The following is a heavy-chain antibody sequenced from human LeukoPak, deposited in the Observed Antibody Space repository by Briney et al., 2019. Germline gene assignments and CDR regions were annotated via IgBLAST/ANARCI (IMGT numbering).Heavy chain of an antibody. D-gene: IGHD3-3*01. CDR3: ARLPITKRALDV. V-gene: IGHV4-39*01. CDR2: IYDSGST. Sequence: PSETLSLTCTVSGGSIRSSYYYWGWIRQPPGKGLEWIGSIYDSGSTYYNPSLKSRVTISVDTSKNRFSLKLNSVTAADTAVYYCARLPITKRALDVWGQGIPVTVSS. CDR1: GGSIRSSYYY. J-gene: IGHJ6*02.